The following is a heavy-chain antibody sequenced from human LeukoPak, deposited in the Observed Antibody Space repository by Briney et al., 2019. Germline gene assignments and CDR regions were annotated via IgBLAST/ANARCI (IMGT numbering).Heavy chain of an antibody. CDR2: IYTSGST. CDR1: GGSISSGSYY. Sequence: SETLSLTCTVSGGSISSGSYYWSWIRQPAGKGLEWIGRIYTSGSTYYNPSLKSRVTISVDTSKNQFSLKLSSVTAADTAVYYCARVATAYYDSSGYPDYWGQGTLVTVSS. V-gene: IGHV4-61*02. D-gene: IGHD3-22*01. CDR3: ARVATAYYDSSGYPDY. J-gene: IGHJ4*02.